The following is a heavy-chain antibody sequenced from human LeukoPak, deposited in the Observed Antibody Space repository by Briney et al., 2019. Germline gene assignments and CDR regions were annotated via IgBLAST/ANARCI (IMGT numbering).Heavy chain of an antibody. Sequence: SVKVSCKASGGTFSSCAISWVRQAPGQGLEWMGRVIPILGIANYAQKFQGRVTITADKSTSTAYMELSSLRSEDTAVYYCATDLEDYYDSSGQHYYYGMDVWGQGTTVTVSS. J-gene: IGHJ6*02. CDR1: GGTFSSCA. CDR2: VIPILGIA. V-gene: IGHV1-69*04. D-gene: IGHD3-22*01. CDR3: ATDLEDYYDSSGQHYYYGMDV.